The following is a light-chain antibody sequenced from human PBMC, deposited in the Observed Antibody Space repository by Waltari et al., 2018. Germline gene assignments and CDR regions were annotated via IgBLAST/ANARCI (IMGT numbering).Light chain of an antibody. CDR2: WAS. V-gene: IGKV4-1*01. CDR3: QQYYSTPLT. CDR1: PGVLYSSNNTNY. Sequence: DIVMTQSPDSLAVSLGERATINCKSSPGVLYSSNNTNYLAWYQQNPGQPPKLLIYWASTRESGVPDRFSGSGSGTDFTLTISSLQAEDVAVYYCQQYYSTPLTFGQGTRLEIK. J-gene: IGKJ5*01.